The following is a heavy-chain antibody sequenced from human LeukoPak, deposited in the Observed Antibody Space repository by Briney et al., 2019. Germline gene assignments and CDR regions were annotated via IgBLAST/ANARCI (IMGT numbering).Heavy chain of an antibody. D-gene: IGHD1-26*01. CDR1: GFTFSTNA. CDR2: ISGSGAST. J-gene: IGHJ4*02. Sequence: GGSLRLSCFTSGFTFSTNAMSWVRQAPGKGLEWISGISGSGASTYYADSVTGRFTISRDNSRNTLYLQMNSLRGDDTAVYYCAKDVGKWESLHFFDYWGQGTLVTVSS. CDR3: AKDVGKWESLHFFDY. V-gene: IGHV3-23*01.